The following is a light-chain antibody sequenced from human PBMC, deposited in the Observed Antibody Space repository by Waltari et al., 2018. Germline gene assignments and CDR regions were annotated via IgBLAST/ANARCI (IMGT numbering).Light chain of an antibody. J-gene: IGKJ4*01. CDR1: QGISSY. CDR3: QQLDGYPLT. Sequence: DIQLTQSPSFLSASVGDRVTITCRASQGISSYLAWYQQKPGKAPKLLIYGASTLQIGVPSRFSGSGSGTEFTLTISSLQPEDFATYYCQQLDGYPLTFGGGTKVEIK. CDR2: GAS. V-gene: IGKV1-9*01.